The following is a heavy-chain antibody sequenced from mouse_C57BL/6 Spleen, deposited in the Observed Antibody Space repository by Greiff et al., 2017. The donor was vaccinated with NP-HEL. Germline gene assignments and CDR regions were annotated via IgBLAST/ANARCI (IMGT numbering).Heavy chain of an antibody. Sequence: VHVKQSGPELVKPGASVKIPCKASGYTFTDYNMDWVKQSHGKSLEWIGDINPNNGGTIYNQKFKGKATLTVDKSSSTAYMELRSLTSEDTAVYYCASSNWDYWGQGTTLTVSS. CDR1: GYTFTDYN. CDR3: ASSNWDY. V-gene: IGHV1-18*01. D-gene: IGHD4-1*01. J-gene: IGHJ2*01. CDR2: INPNNGGT.